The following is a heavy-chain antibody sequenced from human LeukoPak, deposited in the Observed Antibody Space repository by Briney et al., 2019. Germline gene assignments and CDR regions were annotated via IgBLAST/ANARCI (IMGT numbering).Heavy chain of an antibody. J-gene: IGHJ4*02. V-gene: IGHV4-34*01. CDR2: INHSGST. CDR1: GGSFSGYY. CDR3: ARDPDDSSGYLHY. Sequence: PSETLSLTCAVYGGSFSGYYWSWIRQPPGKGLEWIGEINHSGSTNYNPSLKSRVTISVDTSKNQFSLMLNSVTAADTAVYYCARDPDDSSGYLHYWGQGTLVTVSS. D-gene: IGHD3-22*01.